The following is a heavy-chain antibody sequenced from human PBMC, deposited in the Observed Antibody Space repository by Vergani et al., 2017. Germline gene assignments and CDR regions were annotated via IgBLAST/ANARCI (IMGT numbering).Heavy chain of an antibody. CDR3: ARDSYDFWSGYYGY. Sequence: VQLVESGGGVVQPGRSLRLSCAASGFTFSSYAMHWVRQAPGKGLAWVAVISYDGSNKYSADSVKGRFTISRDNSKNTLYLQMNSLRAEDTAVYYCARDSYDFWSGYYGYWGQGTLVTVSS. V-gene: IGHV3-30-3*01. CDR1: GFTFSSYA. J-gene: IGHJ4*02. D-gene: IGHD3-3*01. CDR2: ISYDGSNK.